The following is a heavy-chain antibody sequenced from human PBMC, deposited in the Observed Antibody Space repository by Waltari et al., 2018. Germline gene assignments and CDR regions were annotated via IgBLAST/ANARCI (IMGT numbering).Heavy chain of an antibody. D-gene: IGHD6-19*01. J-gene: IGHJ4*02. CDR2: ISDDETSI. Sequence: EEQLLESGGGLVQPGDSLRLSCAGSGFRFSNYWMNWVRQAPGKGLVWVARISDDETSISYADSVKGRFTISRDNAKNSLSLQMNSLGVEDTAVYYCARGDSSGWLFDYWGQGTLVTVSS. V-gene: IGHV3-74*01. CDR3: ARGDSSGWLFDY. CDR1: GFRFSNYW.